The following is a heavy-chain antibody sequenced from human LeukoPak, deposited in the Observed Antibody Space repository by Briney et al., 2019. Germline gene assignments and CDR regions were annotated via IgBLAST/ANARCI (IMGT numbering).Heavy chain of an antibody. CDR3: AKFSGWDY. V-gene: IGHV3-21*01. Sequence: GGSLRLSCAASGFSFSHYSMNWVRQAPGKGLEWVSSIGTSSGNTNYGDSVKGRFTISRDNSKNTLYLQMNSLRAEDTAVYYCAKFSGWDYWGQGTLVTVSS. D-gene: IGHD6-19*01. CDR2: IGTSSGNT. CDR1: GFSFSHYS. J-gene: IGHJ4*02.